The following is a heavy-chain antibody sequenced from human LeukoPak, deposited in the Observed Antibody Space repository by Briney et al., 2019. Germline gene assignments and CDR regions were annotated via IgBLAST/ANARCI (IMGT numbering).Heavy chain of an antibody. CDR3: ARLPRNFGDYLAY. V-gene: IGHV1-2*02. D-gene: IGHD4-17*01. CDR2: INPNSGGT. J-gene: IGHJ4*02. CDR1: GYTFTGYY. Sequence: ASVKVSCKASGYTFTGYYMHWVRQAPGQGLEWMGWINPNSGGTNYAQKFQGRVTMTRDTSISTAYMELSRLTSDDTAVYYCARLPRNFGDYLAYWGQGTLVTVSS.